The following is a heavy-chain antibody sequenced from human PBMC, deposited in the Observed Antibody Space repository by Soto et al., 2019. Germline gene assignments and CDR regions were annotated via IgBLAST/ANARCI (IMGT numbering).Heavy chain of an antibody. Sequence: SLQVSCKDSGDTYPNSVSSWVRQAPGQGLEWMGGIFPKFGTTYSAQKLQDRLTITADESTSTVYMQLSSLRLDDTAVYYCEAEMTFGKLSVVWGQGALVTVSS. V-gene: IGHV1-69*13. CDR3: EAEMTFGKLSVV. CDR1: GDTYPNSV. J-gene: IGHJ1*01. D-gene: IGHD3-16*02. CDR2: IFPKFGTT.